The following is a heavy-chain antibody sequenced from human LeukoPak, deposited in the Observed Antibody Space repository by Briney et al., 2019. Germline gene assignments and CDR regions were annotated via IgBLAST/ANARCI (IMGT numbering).Heavy chain of an antibody. D-gene: IGHD3-10*01. J-gene: IGHJ4*02. V-gene: IGHV4-34*01. CDR1: GGSFSGYY. CDR2: INHSGSN. CDR3: ARAKYGSGRQFDY. Sequence: SETLSLTCAVYGGSFSGYYWSWIRQPPGKGLEWIGEINHSGSNNYNPSLKSRVTISVDTSKNQFSLKLSSVTAADTAVYYCARAKYGSGRQFDYWGQGTLVTVSS.